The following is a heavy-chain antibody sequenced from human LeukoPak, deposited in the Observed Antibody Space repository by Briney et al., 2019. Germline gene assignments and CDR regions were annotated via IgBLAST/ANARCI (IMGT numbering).Heavy chain of an antibody. J-gene: IGHJ4*02. V-gene: IGHV1-8*01. CDR1: GYTFTSYD. Sequence: GASLKVSCKTSGYTFTSYDINWVRQATGHGLEWMGWMNPNSGNTGYAQKFQGRVTMTRNTSISTAYMELSSLRSEDTAVYYCASAHGSGSFFTDYWGQGTLVTVSS. D-gene: IGHD3-10*01. CDR2: MNPNSGNT. CDR3: ASAHGSGSFFTDY.